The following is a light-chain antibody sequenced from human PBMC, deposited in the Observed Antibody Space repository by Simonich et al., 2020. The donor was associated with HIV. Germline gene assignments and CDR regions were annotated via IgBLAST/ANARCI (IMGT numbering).Light chain of an antibody. CDR1: QGVLSSSNNKNY. CDR3: QQYYSTPPT. Sequence: DIVMTQSPDSLAVSLGERATINCKSSQGVLSSSNNKNYLTWYQQKPGQPPKLLMYWASTREAGVPARFSASGSGTHFTLPISSLQAEDVAIYYCQQYYSTPPTFGQGTKVEIK. J-gene: IGKJ1*01. CDR2: WAS. V-gene: IGKV4-1*01.